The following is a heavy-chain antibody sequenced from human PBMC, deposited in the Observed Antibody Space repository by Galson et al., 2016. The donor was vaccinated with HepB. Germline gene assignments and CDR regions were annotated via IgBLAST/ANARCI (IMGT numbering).Heavy chain of an antibody. CDR2: ISGLSSYR. V-gene: IGHV3-11*06. CDR3: AREGPDGEYYFQS. CDR1: GFTFSDYY. D-gene: IGHD4-17*01. J-gene: IGHJ4*02. Sequence: SLRLSCAASGFTFSDYYMSWIRQAPGKGLEWVSYISGLSSYRTYSDSVRGRFIISRDNSQKSLYLQMNSLTPEDTAVYYCAREGPDGEYYFQSWGQGTLVTVSS.